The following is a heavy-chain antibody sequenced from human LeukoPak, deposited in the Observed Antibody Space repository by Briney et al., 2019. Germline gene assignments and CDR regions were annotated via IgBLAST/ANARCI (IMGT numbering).Heavy chain of an antibody. D-gene: IGHD4-17*01. CDR1: GYTFTGYY. J-gene: IGHJ6*03. Sequence: GTSVKVSCKASGYTFTGYYMHWVRQAPGQGLEWMGIINPSGGSTSYAQKFQGRVTMTRDTPTSTVYMELSSLRSEDTAVYYCARGPTVTSYYYYYYMDVWGKGTTVTISS. CDR2: INPSGGST. V-gene: IGHV1-46*01. CDR3: ARGPTVTSYYYYYYMDV.